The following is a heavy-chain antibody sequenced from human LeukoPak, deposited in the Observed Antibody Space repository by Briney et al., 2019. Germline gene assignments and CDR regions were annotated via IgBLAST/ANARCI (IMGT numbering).Heavy chain of an antibody. CDR3: ATVGRSTVGGY. J-gene: IGHJ4*02. D-gene: IGHD4-23*01. V-gene: IGHV3-48*03. CDR2: ISKSGTTI. CDR1: GCTFSSYE. Sequence: TGGSLRLSCAASGCTFSSYEMNWVRQAPGKGLEWISYISKSGTTIYYADSVEGRFTISRDNAQNSLYLQMNSLRAEDTATYYCATVGRSTVGGYWGQGTLVTVSS.